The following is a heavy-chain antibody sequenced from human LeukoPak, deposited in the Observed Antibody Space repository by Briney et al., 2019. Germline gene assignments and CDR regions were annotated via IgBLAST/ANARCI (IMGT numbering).Heavy chain of an antibody. D-gene: IGHD4/OR15-4a*01. V-gene: IGHV3-21*01. CDR3: ARETPWGTMAPYFDY. J-gene: IGHJ4*02. CDR2: ISSSSSYI. Sequence: PGGSLRLSCAASGFTFSSYSMNWVRQTPGKGLEWVSSISSSSSYIFYADSVKGRFTISRDNAKNSLYLQMNSLRAEDTAVYYCARETPWGTMAPYFDYWGQGTLVTVSS. CDR1: GFTFSSYS.